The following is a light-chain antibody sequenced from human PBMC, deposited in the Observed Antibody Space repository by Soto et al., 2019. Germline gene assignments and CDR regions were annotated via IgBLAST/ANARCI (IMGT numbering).Light chain of an antibody. CDR3: RQYGGPPLT. V-gene: IGKV3-20*01. Sequence: EIVVTQSPGTLSLSPGERATLYCRASQSVTNNYVAWHQQKPGQAPRLLIYEAYTRATGISDRFSGGGSGTDFTLTISRLEPEDFAVYYCRQYGGPPLTFGGGTRVAIK. J-gene: IGKJ4*02. CDR1: QSVTNNY. CDR2: EAY.